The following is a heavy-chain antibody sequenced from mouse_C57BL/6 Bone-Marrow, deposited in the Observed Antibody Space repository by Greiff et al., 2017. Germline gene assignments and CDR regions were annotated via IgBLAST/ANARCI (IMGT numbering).Heavy chain of an antibody. CDR2: ISYDGSN. CDR1: GYSITSGYY. D-gene: IGHD1-1*01. CDR3: ARDPPAVVAEGFAY. V-gene: IGHV3-6*01. J-gene: IGHJ3*01. Sequence: EVQLQESGPGLVKPSQSLSLTCSVTGYSITSGYYWNWIRQFPGNKLEWMGYISYDGSNNYNPSLKNRISITRDTSKNQFFLKLNSVTTEDTATYYCARDPPAVVAEGFAYWGQGTLVTVSA.